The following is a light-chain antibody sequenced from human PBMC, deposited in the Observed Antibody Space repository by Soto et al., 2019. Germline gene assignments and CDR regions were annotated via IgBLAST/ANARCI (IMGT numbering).Light chain of an antibody. CDR3: QPYGGSPIT. Sequence: EIVLTQSPGTLSLSPGERATLSCRASQSVSSSYLAWYQQKPGQAPRLLIFGASSRSTGIPDRFSGSGSGTDFTLTISRLEPEDLAVYYCQPYGGSPITFGPGTTVDIK. V-gene: IGKV3-20*01. CDR1: QSVSSSY. J-gene: IGKJ3*01. CDR2: GAS.